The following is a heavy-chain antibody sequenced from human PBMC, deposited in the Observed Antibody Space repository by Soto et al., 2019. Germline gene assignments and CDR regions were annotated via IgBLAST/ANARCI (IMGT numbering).Heavy chain of an antibody. D-gene: IGHD5-18*01. CDR3: VESHGGNNLDFVP. CDR2: MTDNGDPT. Sequence: PWETLCLSCLASGFTFTSHPMRWIRQFPGKGLECVACMTDNGDPTYYAYPESGRFTIFRATKNNSLYLQMTSLAADETADYYCVESHGGNNLDFVPWGQGALVTVSS. J-gene: IGHJ5*02. CDR1: GFTFTSHP. V-gene: IGHV3-64D*06.